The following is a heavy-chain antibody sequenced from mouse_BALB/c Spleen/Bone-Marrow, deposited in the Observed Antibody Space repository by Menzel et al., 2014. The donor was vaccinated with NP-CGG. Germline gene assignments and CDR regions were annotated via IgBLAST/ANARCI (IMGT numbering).Heavy chain of an antibody. CDR3: ARYLGAYFDY. D-gene: IGHD1-1*01. J-gene: IGHJ2*01. CDR2: IYYSGTI. Sequence: VQLKHSGPGLVKPSQTVSLTCTVTGISITTGNYRWSWIRQFPGNKLEWIGYIYYSGTITYNPSLTSRTTITRDTSKNQFFLEMNSLTAEDTATYYCARYLGAYFDYWGQGTTLTVSS. V-gene: IGHV3-5*02. CDR1: GISITTGNYR.